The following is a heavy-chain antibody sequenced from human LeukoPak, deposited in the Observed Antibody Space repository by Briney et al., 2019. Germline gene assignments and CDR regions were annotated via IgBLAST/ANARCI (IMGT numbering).Heavy chain of an antibody. Sequence: SETLSLTCAVYGGSFSGYYWSWIRQPPGKGLEWIGEINHSGSTNYNPSLKSRVTISVDTSKNQFSLKLSSVTAADTAVYYCAIHRRYCSGGSCKDYYGMDVWGKGTTVTVSS. D-gene: IGHD2-15*01. J-gene: IGHJ6*04. CDR3: AIHRRYCSGGSCKDYYGMDV. V-gene: IGHV4-34*01. CDR1: GGSFSGYY. CDR2: INHSGST.